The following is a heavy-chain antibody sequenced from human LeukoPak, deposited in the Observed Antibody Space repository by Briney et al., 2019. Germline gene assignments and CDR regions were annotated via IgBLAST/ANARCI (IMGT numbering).Heavy chain of an antibody. D-gene: IGHD2-2*01. CDR2: ISGSGGST. CDR1: GFTFSSYS. CDR3: AKGSVVVPAARFDY. J-gene: IGHJ4*02. Sequence: HPGGSLRLSCAASGFTFSSYSMNWVRQAPGKGLEWVSAISGSGGSTYYADSVKGRFTISRDNSKNTLYLQMNSLRAEDTAVYYCAKGSVVVPAARFDYWGQGTLVTVSS. V-gene: IGHV3-23*01.